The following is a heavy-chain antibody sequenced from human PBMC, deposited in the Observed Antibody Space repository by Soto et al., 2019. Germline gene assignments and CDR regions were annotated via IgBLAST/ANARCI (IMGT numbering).Heavy chain of an antibody. CDR2: IWYDGSNK. Sequence: GGSLRLSCAASGFTFSSYGMHWVRQAPGKGLEWVAVIWYDGSNKYYADSVKGRFTISRDNSKNTLYLQMNSLRAEDTAVYYCARDLVGYYGMDVWGQGTTVTVSS. J-gene: IGHJ6*02. V-gene: IGHV3-33*01. D-gene: IGHD1-26*01. CDR1: GFTFSSYG. CDR3: ARDLVGYYGMDV.